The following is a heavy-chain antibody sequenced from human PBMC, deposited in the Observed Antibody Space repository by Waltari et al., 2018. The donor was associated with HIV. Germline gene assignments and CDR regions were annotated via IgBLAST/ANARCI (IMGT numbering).Heavy chain of an antibody. CDR3: ARVYGYSGSYPGAPDDY. CDR2: IYHSGST. D-gene: IGHD1-26*01. J-gene: IGHJ4*02. CDR1: GYSISSGYY. Sequence: QVQLQESGPGLVKPSETLSLTCAVSGYSISSGYYWGWIRQPPGKGLEWIGSIYHSGSTYYNPSLNSRVTISVDTSKNQFSLKLSSVTAADTAVYYCARVYGYSGSYPGAPDDYWGQGTLVTVSS. V-gene: IGHV4-38-2*01.